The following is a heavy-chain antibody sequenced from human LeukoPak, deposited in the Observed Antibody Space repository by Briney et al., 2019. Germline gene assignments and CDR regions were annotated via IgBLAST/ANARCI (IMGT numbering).Heavy chain of an antibody. Sequence: SQTLSLTCAISGDSVSSNSAAWNWIRQSPSRGLEWLGRTYYRSKWYNDCAVSVKSRITIDPDTSKNQFSLQLNSVTPEDTAVYYCARDPNYYDSSGYLDYWGQGTLVTVSS. CDR3: ARDPNYYDSSGYLDY. V-gene: IGHV6-1*01. CDR1: GDSVSSNSAA. J-gene: IGHJ4*02. CDR2: TYYRSKWYN. D-gene: IGHD3-22*01.